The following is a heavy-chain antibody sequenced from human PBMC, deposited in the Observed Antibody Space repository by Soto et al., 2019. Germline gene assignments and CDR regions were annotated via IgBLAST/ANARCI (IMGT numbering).Heavy chain of an antibody. CDR1: GFTFSSYG. CDR2: IWYDGSNK. Sequence: QVQLVESGGGVVQPGRSLGLSCAASGFTFSSYGRHWVRQAPGKGLEWVAVIWYDGSNKYYADSVKGRFTISRDNSKNTLYLQMNSLRAEDTAVYYCARETVSGIDYWGQGTLVTVSS. J-gene: IGHJ4*02. V-gene: IGHV3-33*01. CDR3: ARETVSGIDY. D-gene: IGHD3-3*01.